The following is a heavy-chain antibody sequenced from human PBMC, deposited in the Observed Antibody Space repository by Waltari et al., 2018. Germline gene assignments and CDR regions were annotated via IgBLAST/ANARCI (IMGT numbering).Heavy chain of an antibody. Sequence: QVQLQQWGAGLLKPSETLSLTCAVYGGSCSGYYWSCIRQPPGKGLEWIGEINHSGSPNYNPSLKSRVTISVDTSKNQFSLKLSSVTAADTAVYYCARGPILAGYCSGGSCSTGGPLRYWGQGTLVTVSS. V-gene: IGHV4-34*01. CDR1: GGSCSGYY. D-gene: IGHD2-15*01. J-gene: IGHJ4*02. CDR3: ARGPILAGYCSGGSCSTGGPLRY. CDR2: INHSGSP.